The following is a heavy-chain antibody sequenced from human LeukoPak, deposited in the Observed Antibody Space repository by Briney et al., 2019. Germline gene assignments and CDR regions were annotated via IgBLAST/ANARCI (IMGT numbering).Heavy chain of an antibody. J-gene: IGHJ3*02. CDR1: GYTFTSYG. CDR3: ARARSRGYLVVTHSAFDI. Sequence: GASVKVSCKASGYTFTSYGISWVRQAPGQGLEWMGWISAYNGNTNYAQKLQGRVTMTTDTSTSTAYMELRSLRSDDTAVYYCARARSRGYLVVTHSAFDIWGQGTLVTVSS. V-gene: IGHV1-18*01. CDR2: ISAYNGNT. D-gene: IGHD2-21*02.